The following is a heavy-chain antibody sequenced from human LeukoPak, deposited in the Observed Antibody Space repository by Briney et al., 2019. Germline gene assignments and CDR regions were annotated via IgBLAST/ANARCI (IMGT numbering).Heavy chain of an antibody. CDR2: IKSDGSST. CDR1: GFTFSSYW. V-gene: IGHV3-74*01. J-gene: IGHJ4*02. D-gene: IGHD4-23*01. Sequence: GGSLRLSCAASGFTFSSYWMHWVRQAPGKGLVWVSRIKSDGSSTNYADSVKGRFTISRDNAKNTLYLQMSSLRAEDTAVYYCARAVGNSEDFDYWGQGTLVTVSS. CDR3: ARAVGNSEDFDY.